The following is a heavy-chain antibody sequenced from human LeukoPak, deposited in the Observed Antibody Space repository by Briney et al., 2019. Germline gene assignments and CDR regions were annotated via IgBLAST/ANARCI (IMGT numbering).Heavy chain of an antibody. Sequence: ASVKVSSKASGYTFTSYAMNWVRQAPGQGLEWMGRINTYIGNTDYAQKFQGRVTMTTDRTTNTAYMELRSLRGDDTAVYYCARDDILTSLAVDCDYWGQGTLVTVSS. CDR3: ARDDILTSLAVDCDY. J-gene: IGHJ4*02. CDR2: INTYIGNT. CDR1: GYTFTSYA. D-gene: IGHD3-9*01. V-gene: IGHV1-18*01.